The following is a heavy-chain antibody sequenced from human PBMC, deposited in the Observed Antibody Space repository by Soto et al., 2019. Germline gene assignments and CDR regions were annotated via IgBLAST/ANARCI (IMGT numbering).Heavy chain of an antibody. J-gene: IGHJ3*02. CDR3: ARVWSGSGNGVFQNAFDI. D-gene: IGHD2-8*01. CDR1: GFTFSSYG. V-gene: IGHV3-33*01. CDR2: IWYDGSNK. Sequence: GGSLRLSCAASGFTFSSYGMHWVRQAPGKGLEWVAVIWYDGSNKYYADSVKGRFTISRDNSKNTLYLQMNSLRAEDTAVYYCARVWSGSGNGVFQNAFDIWGQGTMVTVSS.